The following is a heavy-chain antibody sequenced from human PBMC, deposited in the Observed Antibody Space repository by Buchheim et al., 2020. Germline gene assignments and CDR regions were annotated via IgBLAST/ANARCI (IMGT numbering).Heavy chain of an antibody. CDR1: GGSISSSNW. D-gene: IGHD2-2*01. J-gene: IGHJ6*02. CDR3: AREKQEYCSSTSCYANYYYGMDV. CDR2: IYQSGST. V-gene: IGHV4-4*02. Sequence: QVQLQESGPGLVKPSGTLSLTCAVSGGSISSSNWWSWVRQPPGKGLEWIGEIYQSGSTNYNPSLKSRVTISEDKSKNQFFLTLSSVTAADTAVYYCAREKQEYCSSTSCYANYYYGMDVWGQGTT.